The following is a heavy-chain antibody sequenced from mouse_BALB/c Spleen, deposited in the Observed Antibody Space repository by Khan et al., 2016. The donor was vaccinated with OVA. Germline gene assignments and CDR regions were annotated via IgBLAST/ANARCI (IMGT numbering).Heavy chain of an antibody. V-gene: IGHV3-2*02. J-gene: IGHJ4*01. CDR1: GYSITRDYA. CDR2: ITNSGST. CDR3: ASELGRYYAMDY. Sequence: EVQLQESGPGLVKPSQSLSLTCTVTGYSITRDYAWNWIRQFPGNKLEWMGYITNSGSTNYNPSLKSRISITRDTSKNQFFLQLNSVTTEDTATYYCASELGRYYAMDYWVQGTSVTVSS. D-gene: IGHD4-1*01.